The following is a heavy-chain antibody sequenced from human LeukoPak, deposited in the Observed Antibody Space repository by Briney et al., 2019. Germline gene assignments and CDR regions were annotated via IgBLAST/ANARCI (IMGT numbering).Heavy chain of an antibody. J-gene: IGHJ4*02. CDR3: ARVVRSGYFDY. CDR1: GYTFNAYY. Sequence: ASVKVSCKASGYTFNAYYMYWVRQAPGQGLEWMGWISAYNGNTNYAQKLQGRVTMTTDTSTSTAYMELRSLRSDDTAVYYCARVVRSGYFDYWGQGTLVTVSS. V-gene: IGHV1-18*04. D-gene: IGHD4-17*01. CDR2: ISAYNGNT.